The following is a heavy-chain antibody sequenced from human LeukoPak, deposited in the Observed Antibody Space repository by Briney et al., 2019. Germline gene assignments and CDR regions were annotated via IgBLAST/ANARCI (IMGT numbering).Heavy chain of an antibody. V-gene: IGHV1-2*02. CDR2: INPNSSGT. J-gene: IGHJ6*03. D-gene: IGHD6-19*01. CDR3: ARDQHSSGWYGDYYYYMDV. CDR1: GYTFTGYY. Sequence: EASVKVSCKASGYTFTGYYMHWVRQAPGQGLEWMGWINPNSSGTNYAQKFQGRVTMTRDTSISTAYMELSRPGSDDTAVYYCARDQHSSGWYGDYYYYMDVWGKGTTVTVSS.